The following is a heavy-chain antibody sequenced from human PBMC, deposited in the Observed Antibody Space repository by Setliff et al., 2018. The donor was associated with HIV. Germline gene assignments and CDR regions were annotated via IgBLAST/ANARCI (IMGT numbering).Heavy chain of an antibody. V-gene: IGHV3-21*01. CDR3: ARESAMYYYDSSGYYYDAFDI. CDR2: ISSSSSYI. CDR1: AFTFSSYS. J-gene: IGHJ3*02. Sequence: GESLKISCAASAFTFSSYSMNWVRQAPGKGLEWVSFISSSSSYIYYADSVKGRFTISRDNAKNSLYLQMNSLRAEDTAVYYCARESAMYYYDSSGYYYDAFDIWGQGTMVTVSS. D-gene: IGHD3-22*01.